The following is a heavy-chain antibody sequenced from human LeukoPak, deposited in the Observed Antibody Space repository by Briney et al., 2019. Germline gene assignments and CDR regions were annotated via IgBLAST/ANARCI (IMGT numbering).Heavy chain of an antibody. CDR3: ASEFSELRYFDY. CDR1: GGSISSGDYY. J-gene: IGHJ4*02. CDR2: IYYSGST. D-gene: IGHD1-26*01. V-gene: IGHV4-61*08. Sequence: SETLSLTCTVSGGSISSGDYYWSWIRQPPGKGLEWIGYIYYSGSTNYNPSLKSRVTISVDTSKNQFSLKLSSVTAADTAVYYCASEFSELRYFDYWGQGTLVTVSS.